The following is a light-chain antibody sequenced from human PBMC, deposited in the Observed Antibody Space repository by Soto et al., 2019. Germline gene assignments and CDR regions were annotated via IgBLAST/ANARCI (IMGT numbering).Light chain of an antibody. CDR1: QSVSSNY. CDR3: QQYGSSRT. V-gene: IGKV3-20*01. Sequence: EIVLTQSPGTLSLSPGERATLSCRASQSVSSNYLAWYQQKAGQAPRLLIYAASSRTTGIPDRFSGSGSGTDFTLTISRLEPEDFAVYYCQQYGSSRTFGQWTTVEIK. CDR2: AAS. J-gene: IGKJ1*01.